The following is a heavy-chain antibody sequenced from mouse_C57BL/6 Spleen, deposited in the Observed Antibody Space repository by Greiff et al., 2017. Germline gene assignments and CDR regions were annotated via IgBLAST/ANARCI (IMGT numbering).Heavy chain of an antibody. CDR3: ARKRGQLRSFDY. CDR1: GYTFTSYW. V-gene: IGHV1-50*01. D-gene: IGHD3-2*02. J-gene: IGHJ2*01. Sequence: VKLQQPGAELVKPGASVKLSCKASGYTFTSYWLQWVKQRPGQGLEWIGEIDPSDSYTNYNQKFKGKATLTVDTSSSTAYMQLSSLTSEDSAVYYCARKRGQLRSFDYWGQGTTLTVSS. CDR2: IDPSDSYT.